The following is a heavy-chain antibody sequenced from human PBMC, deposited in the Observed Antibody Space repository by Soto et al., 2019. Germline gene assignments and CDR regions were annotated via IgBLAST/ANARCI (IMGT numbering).Heavy chain of an antibody. V-gene: IGHV3-23*01. Sequence: GGSLRLSCAASGFTFSSYAMSWVRQAPGKGLEWVSAISGGTSSTYYADSVKGRFTISRDTSNNILYLQMNSLKVEDTAEYYCAKDRHPDRIWTFDSWGQGTLVTVSS. CDR3: AKDRHPDRIWTFDS. CDR2: ISGGTSST. CDR1: GFTFSSYA. J-gene: IGHJ4*02. D-gene: IGHD3-9*01.